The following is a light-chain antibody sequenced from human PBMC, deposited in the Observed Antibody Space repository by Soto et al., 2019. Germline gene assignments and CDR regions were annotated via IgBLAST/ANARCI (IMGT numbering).Light chain of an antibody. V-gene: IGKV1-5*01. CDR1: QSISSW. J-gene: IGKJ1*01. CDR3: KQYNSYSPA. CDR2: DAS. Sequence: DIQMPQSPSTLSASVGARFTITRRASQSISSWLAWYQQKPGKANKLLIYDASSLESGVTSRFSGSGSGTEFTLTISSLQPDEFATYYCKQYNSYSPAVGKGNKVDIK.